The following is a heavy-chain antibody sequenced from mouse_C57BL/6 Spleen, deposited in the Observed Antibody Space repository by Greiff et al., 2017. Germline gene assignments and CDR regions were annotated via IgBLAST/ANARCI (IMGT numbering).Heavy chain of an antibody. V-gene: IGHV3-6*01. D-gene: IGHD2-2*01. CDR2: ISYDGSN. CDR1: GYSITSGYY. Sequence: EVKLQESGPGLVKPSQSLSLTCSVTGYSITSGYYWNWIRQFPGNKLEWMGYISYDGSNNYNPSLKNRISITRDTSKNQFFLKLNSVTTEDTATYYCARGVTSWFAYWGQGTLVTVSA. J-gene: IGHJ3*01. CDR3: ARGVTSWFAY.